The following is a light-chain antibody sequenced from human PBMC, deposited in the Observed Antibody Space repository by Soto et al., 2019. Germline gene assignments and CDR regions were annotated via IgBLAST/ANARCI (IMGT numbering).Light chain of an antibody. V-gene: IGKV2-28*01. Sequence: DIVLTQPPLSLPVTPGEPASISCGSSQSLLHSNGYNYLDWYLQKPGQSPQLLIYLGSNRASGVPDRFSGSGSGTDFTLKISRVEAEDVGVYYCMQALQTPPTFGGGTKVDIK. J-gene: IGKJ4*01. CDR1: QSLLHSNGYNY. CDR2: LGS. CDR3: MQALQTPPT.